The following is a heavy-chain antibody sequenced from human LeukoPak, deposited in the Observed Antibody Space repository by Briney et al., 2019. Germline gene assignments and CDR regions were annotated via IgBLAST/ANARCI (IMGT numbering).Heavy chain of an antibody. D-gene: IGHD6-19*01. Sequence: GGSLRLSCAASGFTFSSYSMNWVRQAPGKGLEWVSSISSSSSYIYYADSVKGRFTISRDNSKNTVHLQMNSLRAEDTAVYYCAKDRGSGWYRIFDYWGQGTLVTVSS. CDR3: AKDRGSGWYRIFDY. V-gene: IGHV3-21*01. CDR2: ISSSSSYI. CDR1: GFTFSSYS. J-gene: IGHJ4*02.